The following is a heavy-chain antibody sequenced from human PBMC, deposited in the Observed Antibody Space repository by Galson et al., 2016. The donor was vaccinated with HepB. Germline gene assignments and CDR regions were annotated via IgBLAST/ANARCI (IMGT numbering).Heavy chain of an antibody. D-gene: IGHD1-26*01. Sequence: SLRLSCAASGFTVSTNYMSWVRQAPGKGLEWVLSIYSGGSTYYADPVKGRFSISRDNSKNTVYLQMNSLRAEDTAVYYCARGGVGATTSERRQYFDYWGQGTLVTVSS. CDR1: GFTVSTNY. CDR2: IYSGGST. CDR3: ARGGVGATTSERRQYFDY. J-gene: IGHJ4*02. V-gene: IGHV3-53*01.